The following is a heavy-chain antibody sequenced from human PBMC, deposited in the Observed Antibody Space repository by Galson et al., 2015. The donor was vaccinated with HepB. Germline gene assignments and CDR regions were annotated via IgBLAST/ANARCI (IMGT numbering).Heavy chain of an antibody. D-gene: IGHD3-10*01. Sequence: SLRLSCAVSGFTFSDHYMDWVRQAPGKGLEWVGRSRHKANSYTTEYAASVKGRFTISRDDSKNSLYLQMNSLKTEDTAVYYCTRTRSFGSGRGFIDFDYWGQGTLVTVSS. V-gene: IGHV3-72*01. CDR1: GFTFSDHY. CDR3: TRTRSFGSGRGFIDFDY. J-gene: IGHJ4*02. CDR2: SRHKANSYTT.